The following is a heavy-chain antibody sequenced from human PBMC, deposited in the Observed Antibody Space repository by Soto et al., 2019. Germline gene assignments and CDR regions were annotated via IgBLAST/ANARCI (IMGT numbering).Heavy chain of an antibody. J-gene: IGHJ1*01. CDR1: GYTFTDYA. V-gene: IGHV1-3*01. Sequence: QVQLVQSGTEVKKPGASVKLSCKASGYTFTDYAMHWVRQAPGQSPEWMGWINAANDHTKFSQKFQGRVTITRDTSASTVYIEVKSLRSEDTAVYYCARPLLSGDYVYPFQHWGQGTLVIVSS. CDR3: ARPLLSGDYVYPFQH. CDR2: INAANDHT. D-gene: IGHD4-17*01.